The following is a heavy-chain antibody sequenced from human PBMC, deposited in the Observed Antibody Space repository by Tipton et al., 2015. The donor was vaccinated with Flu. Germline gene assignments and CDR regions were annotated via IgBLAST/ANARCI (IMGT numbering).Heavy chain of an antibody. J-gene: IGHJ2*01. Sequence: TLSLTCTVSGGPITSGGDYWSWIRQHPGKGLEWIGHIYYIGSTNYNPSLKGRVTISMDTSKNQFSLKLSSMTAADTAVYYCARMEWTVTTPRYFDLWGRGTLVTVSS. CDR3: ARMEWTVTTPRYFDL. V-gene: IGHV4-31*03. CDR2: IYYIGST. D-gene: IGHD4-17*01. CDR1: GGPITSGGDY.